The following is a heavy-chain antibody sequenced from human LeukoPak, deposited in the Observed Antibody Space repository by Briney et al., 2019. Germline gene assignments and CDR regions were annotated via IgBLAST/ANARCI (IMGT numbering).Heavy chain of an antibody. D-gene: IGHD2-2*01. CDR3: ARDIGFCSTTSCSRWFDP. Sequence: ASVKVYCKASGYIFTNYGITWVRQAPGQGPEWMGWISAYNGNTNYAQKLQGRVTMTTDTSTSTAYMELRSLRSDDTAVYYCARDIGFCSTTSCSRWFDPWGQGTLVTVSS. J-gene: IGHJ5*02. CDR1: GYIFTNYG. V-gene: IGHV1-18*04. CDR2: ISAYNGNT.